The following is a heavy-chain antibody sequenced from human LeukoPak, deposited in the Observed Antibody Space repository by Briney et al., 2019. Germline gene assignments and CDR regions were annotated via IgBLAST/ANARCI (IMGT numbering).Heavy chain of an antibody. CDR1: GYTLTSYG. J-gene: IGHJ5*02. CDR3: ARGGELVVAATQAYNWFDP. Sequence: ASVKVSCKASGYTLTSYGISWVRQAPGQGLEWMGWISAYNGNTNYAQKLQGRVTMTTDTSTSTAYMELRSLRSDDTAVYYCARGGELVVAATQAYNWFDPWGQGTLVIVSS. CDR2: ISAYNGNT. V-gene: IGHV1-18*01. D-gene: IGHD2-15*01.